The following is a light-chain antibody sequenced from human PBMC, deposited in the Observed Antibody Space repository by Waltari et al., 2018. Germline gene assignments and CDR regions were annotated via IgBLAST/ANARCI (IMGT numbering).Light chain of an antibody. Sequence: SYELTQTPSVSVSPGQTARITCSGHELPRKYAYWFQQKSGQAPRPVLYEDTKRPSGIPGRFSGSSSGTVATLTITGAQVDDEADCYCYSSDSTGLRVFGGGTTVVVL. CDR2: EDT. CDR1: ELPRKY. J-gene: IGLJ1*01. CDR3: YSSDSTGLRV. V-gene: IGLV3-10*01.